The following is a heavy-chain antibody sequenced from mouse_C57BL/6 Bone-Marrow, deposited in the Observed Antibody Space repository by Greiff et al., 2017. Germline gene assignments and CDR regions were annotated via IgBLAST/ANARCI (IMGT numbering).Heavy chain of an antibody. CDR3: ARYHYSNYDYFDY. J-gene: IGHJ2*01. CDR2: IDPANGNT. CDR1: GFNIKNTY. Sequence: VHVKQSVAELVRPGASVKLSCIASGFNIKNTYMHWVKQRPEQGLEWIGRIDPANGNTKYAPKFQGKATITADTSSNTAYLQLSSLTSEDTAIYYCARYHYSNYDYFDYWGQGTTLTGSS. V-gene: IGHV14-3*01. D-gene: IGHD2-5*01.